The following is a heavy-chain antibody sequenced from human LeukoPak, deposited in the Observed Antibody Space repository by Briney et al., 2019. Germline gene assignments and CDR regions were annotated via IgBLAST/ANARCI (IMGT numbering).Heavy chain of an antibody. V-gene: IGHV4-39*01. CDR1: GGSISSSSYY. CDR3: AKSSGWNYYYYYMDV. CDR2: IYYSGST. J-gene: IGHJ6*03. Sequence: SETLSLTCTVSGGSISSSSYYWGWIRQPPGKGLEWIGSIYYSGSTYYNPSLKSRVTISVDTSKNQFSLKLSSVTAADTAVYYCAKSSGWNYYYYYMDVWGKGTTVIASS. D-gene: IGHD6-19*01.